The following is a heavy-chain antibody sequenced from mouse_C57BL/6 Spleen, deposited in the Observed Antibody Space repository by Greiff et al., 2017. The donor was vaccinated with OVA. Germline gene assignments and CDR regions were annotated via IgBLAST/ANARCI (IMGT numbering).Heavy chain of an antibody. Sequence: VQGVESGPGLVAPSQSLSITCTVSGFSLTSYGVHWVRQPPGKGLEWLGVIWGGGSTNSTSALMSRLSISKDNSKSQVFLKMNRLQTDDTAMYDCAKHADYYGSRVGLAYWGQGTLVTVSA. V-gene: IGHV2-9*01. CDR3: AKHADYYGSRVGLAY. CDR2: IWGGGST. CDR1: GFSLTSYG. D-gene: IGHD1-1*01. J-gene: IGHJ3*01.